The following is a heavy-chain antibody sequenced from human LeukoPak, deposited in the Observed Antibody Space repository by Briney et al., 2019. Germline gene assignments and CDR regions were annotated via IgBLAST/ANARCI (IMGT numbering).Heavy chain of an antibody. CDR2: ISSSSSYI. V-gene: IGHV3-21*01. CDR3: ARGTGYYDSSGYYSSLHAFDI. Sequence: GGSLRLSCAASGSTFSSYSMNWVREAPGKGLEWASSISSSSSYIYYADSVKGRFTISRDNAKNSLYLQMNSLRAEDTAVYYCARGTGYYDSSGYYSSLHAFDIWGQGTMVTVSS. J-gene: IGHJ3*02. CDR1: GSTFSSYS. D-gene: IGHD3-22*01.